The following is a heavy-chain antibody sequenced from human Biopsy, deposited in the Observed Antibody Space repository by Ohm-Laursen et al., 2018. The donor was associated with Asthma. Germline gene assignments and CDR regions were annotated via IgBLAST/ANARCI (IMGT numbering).Heavy chain of an antibody. CDR1: GSTFSDYY. J-gene: IGHJ4*02. CDR2: INGKSNSI. Sequence: SLRLSCAAPGSTFSDYYMSWIRQAPGKGLDWISYINGKSNSIEYADSVKGRFTISRDNAKNSLYLQMNSLRAEDTAVYYCARDSYSSGLYDDFESWGQGTLVTVSS. CDR3: ARDSYSSGLYDDFES. D-gene: IGHD6-19*01. V-gene: IGHV3-11*01.